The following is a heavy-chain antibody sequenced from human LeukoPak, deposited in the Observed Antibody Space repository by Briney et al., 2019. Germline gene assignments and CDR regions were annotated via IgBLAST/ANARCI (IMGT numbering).Heavy chain of an antibody. CDR2: IWYDGSNK. Sequence: PGRSLRLSCAASGFTFGSYGMHWVRQAPGKGLEWVAVIWYDGSNKYYADSVKGRFTISRDNSKNTLYLQMNGLRAEDTAVYYCARDRRSGTTTFDYWGQGTLVTVSS. V-gene: IGHV3-33*01. J-gene: IGHJ4*02. CDR1: GFTFGSYG. D-gene: IGHD1-1*01. CDR3: ARDRRSGTTTFDY.